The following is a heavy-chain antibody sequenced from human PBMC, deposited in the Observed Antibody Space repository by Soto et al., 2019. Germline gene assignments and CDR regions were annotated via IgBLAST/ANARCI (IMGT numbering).Heavy chain of an antibody. J-gene: IGHJ6*02. CDR1: GGSFSGYY. CDR3: ASSGWYGGYYYYYGMDV. CDR2: INHSGST. V-gene: IGHV4-34*01. Sequence: PSETLSLTCAAYGGSFSGYYWSWIRQPPGKGLEWIGEINHSGSTNYNPSLKSRVTISVDTSKNQFSLKLSSVTAADTAVYYCASSGWYGGYYYYYGMDVWGQGTTVTVSS. D-gene: IGHD6-19*01.